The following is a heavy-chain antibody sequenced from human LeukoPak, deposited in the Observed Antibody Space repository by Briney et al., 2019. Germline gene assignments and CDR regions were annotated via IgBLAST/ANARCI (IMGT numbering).Heavy chain of an antibody. CDR1: GGSISSYY. V-gene: IGHV4-4*07. Sequence: PSETLSLTCTVSGGSISSYYWSWIRQPAGKGLEWIGRIYTSGSTNYNPSLKSRVTMSVDTSKNQFSLKLSSVTAANTAVYYCARTPPCSSTSCDDAFDIWGQGTMVTVSS. CDR3: ARTPPCSSTSCDDAFDI. CDR2: IYTSGST. D-gene: IGHD2-2*01. J-gene: IGHJ3*02.